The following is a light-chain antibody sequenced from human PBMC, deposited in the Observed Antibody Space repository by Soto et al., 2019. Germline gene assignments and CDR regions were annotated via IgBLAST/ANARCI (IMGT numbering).Light chain of an antibody. CDR2: GAS. J-gene: IGKJ5*01. V-gene: IGKV3D-20*02. Sequence: EIVMTQSPATLSVSPGERATLSCRASQSVSNNYLAWYQQTPGQAPRLLIYGASNRATGIPDRFSGSGSGTDFTLTISRLEPEDSAVYYCQQRSDRLPITFGQGTRLQI. CDR3: QQRSDRLPIT. CDR1: QSVSNNY.